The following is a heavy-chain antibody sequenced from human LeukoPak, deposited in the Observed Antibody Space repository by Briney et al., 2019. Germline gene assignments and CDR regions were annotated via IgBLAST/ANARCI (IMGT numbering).Heavy chain of an antibody. D-gene: IGHD1-1*01. CDR2: FDPEDGET. CDR1: GYTFTSYY. CDR3: AKTGTPWYYFDY. Sequence: ASVKVSCKASGYTFTSYYMHWVRQAPGQGLEWMGGFDPEDGETIYAQKFQGRVTMTEDTSTDTAYMELSSLRAEDTAVYYCAKTGTPWYYFDYWGQGTLVTVSS. V-gene: IGHV1-24*01. J-gene: IGHJ4*02.